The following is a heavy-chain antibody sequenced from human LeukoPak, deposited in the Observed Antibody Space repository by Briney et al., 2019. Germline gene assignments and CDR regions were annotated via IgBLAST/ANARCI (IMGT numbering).Heavy chain of an antibody. CDR3: ARSSSWYGDWFDP. D-gene: IGHD6-13*01. V-gene: IGHV4-59*01. J-gene: IGHJ5*02. CDR2: IYYSGST. Sequence: SETLSLTCTVSGGSISSYYWSWIRQPPGKGLEWIGYIYYSGSTNYNPSLKGRVTISVDTSKNQFSLKLSSVTAADTAVYYCARSSSWYGDWFDPWGQGTLVTVSS. CDR1: GGSISSYY.